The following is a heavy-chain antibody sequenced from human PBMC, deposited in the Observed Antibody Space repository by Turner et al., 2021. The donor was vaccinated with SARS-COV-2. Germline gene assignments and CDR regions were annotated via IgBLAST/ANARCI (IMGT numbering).Heavy chain of an antibody. Sequence: QAQLQESGPGLVKPSETLSLTCTVSGGSISSKSWSWIRQSQGRGLEWIRCCYKIGRIDYNPTLRSRVTITVDTSKNQLSLNLIDVTAADTAVYYCARHQGSASGYDHGMNVWGQGTAVIVSS. CDR1: GGSISSKS. CDR3: ARHQGSASGYDHGMNV. V-gene: IGHV4-59*08. D-gene: IGHD1-26*01. CDR2: CYKIGRI. J-gene: IGHJ6*02.